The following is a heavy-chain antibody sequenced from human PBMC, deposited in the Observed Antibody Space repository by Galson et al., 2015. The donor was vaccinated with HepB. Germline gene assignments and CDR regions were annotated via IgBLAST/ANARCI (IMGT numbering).Heavy chain of an antibody. J-gene: IGHJ4*02. CDR3: TRMGDLSGYSSL. CDR1: GFTFSGSA. V-gene: IGHV3-73*01. CDR2: IGSKANNYAT. D-gene: IGHD6-13*01. Sequence: SLRLSCAASGFTFSGSAIHWVRQASGRGLAWIGRIGSKANNYATAYVASVRGRFTISRDDSKNTAFLQLNSLKTDDTAVYYCTRMGDLSGYSSLWGQGTLVTVSS.